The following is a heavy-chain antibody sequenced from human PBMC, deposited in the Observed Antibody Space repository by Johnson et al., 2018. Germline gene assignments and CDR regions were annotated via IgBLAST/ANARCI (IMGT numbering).Heavy chain of an antibody. CDR1: GFTFSSYW. J-gene: IGHJ3*02. V-gene: IGHV3-7*01. Sequence: VQLVQSGGGLVQPGGSLRLSCAASGFTFSSYWMSWVRQAPGKGLEWVANIKQDGSEKYYVDSVKGRFTISRDNAKNSMYRQMNSLRAEDTAVYYCARGPYSGYDYLDGESLDAFDIWGQGTMVTVSS. CDR2: IKQDGSEK. D-gene: IGHD5-12*01. CDR3: ARGPYSGYDYLDGESLDAFDI.